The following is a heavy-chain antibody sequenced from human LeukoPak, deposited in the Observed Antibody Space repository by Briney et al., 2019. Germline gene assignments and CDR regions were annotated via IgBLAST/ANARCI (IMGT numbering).Heavy chain of an antibody. CDR1: GFTFSSYA. CDR3: AREYYDSSGEFDY. CDR2: VSYDGSNK. D-gene: IGHD3-22*01. Sequence: PGGSLRLSCAASGFTFSSYALHWVRQAPGKGLEWVAVVSYDGSNKYYADSVRGRSTISRDNSKTTLYLQMNGLRAEDTAMYYCAREYYDSSGEFDYWGQGTLVTVSS. V-gene: IGHV3-30-3*01. J-gene: IGHJ4*02.